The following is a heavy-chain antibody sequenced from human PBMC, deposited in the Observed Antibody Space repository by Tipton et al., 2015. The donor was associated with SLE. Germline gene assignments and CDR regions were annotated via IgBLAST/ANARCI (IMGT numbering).Heavy chain of an antibody. V-gene: IGHV5-51*01. CDR2: IYPSDGDT. J-gene: IGHJ4*02. D-gene: IGHD3-10*02. CDR1: GNTFSTHW. Sequence: QLVQSGAEVKQPGDSLKISCKGYGNTFSTHWIGWVRQMPGKGLEWMGIIYPSDGDTRYSPSFQGRVTSTADKYSGTAFLQWNSLKASDTAMYCCARQLLCSAFDSWGQGTLVIVAS. CDR3: ARQLLCSAFDS.